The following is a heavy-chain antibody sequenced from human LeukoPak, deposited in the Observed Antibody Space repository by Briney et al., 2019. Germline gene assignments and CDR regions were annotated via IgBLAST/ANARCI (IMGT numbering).Heavy chain of an antibody. J-gene: IGHJ4*02. CDR3: ARRFCLGGNCCGFALDN. D-gene: IGHD2-15*01. V-gene: IGHV3-23*01. Sequence: GGSLTLPCVPSGFTFSNLAMSWLRQAPGKGLEWVSNVGADGVDVYYADSLKGRFTASRDNSRDTLYLQMNSQRAEDRGVYSWARRFCLGGNCCGFALDNWGLGTLVTVSS. CDR1: GFTFSNLA. CDR2: VGADGVDV.